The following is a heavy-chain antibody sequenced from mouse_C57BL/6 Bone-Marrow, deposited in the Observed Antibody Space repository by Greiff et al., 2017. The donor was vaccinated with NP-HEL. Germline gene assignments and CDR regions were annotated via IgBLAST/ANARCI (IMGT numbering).Heavy chain of an antibody. D-gene: IGHD1-1*01. CDR1: GFNIKDDY. J-gene: IGHJ4*01. CDR2: IDPENGDT. CDR3: TTGGSSPYAMDY. Sequence: VQLQQSGAELVRPGASVKLSCTVSGFNIKDDYMHWVKQRPEQGLEWIGLIDPENGDTEYASKFQGKATITADTSSNTAYLQLSSLTSEDTAVYYCTTGGSSPYAMDYWGQGTSVTVSS. V-gene: IGHV14-4*01.